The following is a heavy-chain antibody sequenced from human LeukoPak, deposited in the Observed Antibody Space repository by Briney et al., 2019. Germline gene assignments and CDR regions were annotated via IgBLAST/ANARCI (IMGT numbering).Heavy chain of an antibody. CDR1: GYTFTSYY. V-gene: IGHV1-46*01. CDR2: INPSGGST. CDR3: ASTHSDYGDYLA. J-gene: IGHJ5*02. Sequence: ASVNVSCKASGYTFTSYYMHWVRQAPGQGLEWMGIINPSGGSTSYAQKFQGRVTMTRDTSTSTVYMELSSLRSEDTAVYYCASTHSDYGDYLAWGQGTLVTVSS. D-gene: IGHD4-17*01.